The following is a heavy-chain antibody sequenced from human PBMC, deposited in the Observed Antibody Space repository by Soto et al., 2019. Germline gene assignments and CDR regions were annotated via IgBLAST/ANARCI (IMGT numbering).Heavy chain of an antibody. CDR1: GGSISDGAYY. V-gene: IGHV4-30-4*01. D-gene: IGHD2-21*01. Sequence: QVQLQESGPGLVKPSQTLSLTCTVSGGSISDGAYYWSWIRQPPGKGLEWIGHIYDSGNTYHNPSLKSRLTISVETSKNHFFLNLHSVTAADTAVYYCASGLSGDKVDQWGQGTLVTVSS. CDR3: ASGLSGDKVDQ. J-gene: IGHJ4*02. CDR2: IYDSGNT.